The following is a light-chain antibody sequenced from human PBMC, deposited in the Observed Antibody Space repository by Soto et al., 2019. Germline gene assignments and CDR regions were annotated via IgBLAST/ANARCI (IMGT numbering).Light chain of an antibody. CDR1: QGIRND. CDR3: IQDYNYPRT. J-gene: IGKJ1*01. V-gene: IGKV1-6*01. CDR2: AAS. Sequence: AIQMTQSPSSPSASVGDRVTITCRASQGIRNDLGWYQQKPGKAPKLLIYAASSLQSGVQSRFSGSGSGTDFTLTISSLQPEDFATYYCIQDYNYPRTFGQGTKVDNK.